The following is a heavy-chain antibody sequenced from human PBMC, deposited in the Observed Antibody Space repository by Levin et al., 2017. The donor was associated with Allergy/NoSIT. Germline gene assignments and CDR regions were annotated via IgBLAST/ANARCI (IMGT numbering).Heavy chain of an antibody. CDR3: AKVPDYYDSSGYYPFDY. V-gene: IGHV3-23*01. Sequence: GGSLRLSCAASGFTFSSYAMSWVRQAPGKGLEWVSAISGSGGSTYYADSVKGRFTISRDNSKNTLYLQMNSLRAEDTAVYYCAKVPDYYDSSGYYPFDYWGQEPWSPSPQ. CDR2: ISGSGGST. CDR1: GFTFSSYA. D-gene: IGHD3-22*01. J-gene: IGHJ4*01.